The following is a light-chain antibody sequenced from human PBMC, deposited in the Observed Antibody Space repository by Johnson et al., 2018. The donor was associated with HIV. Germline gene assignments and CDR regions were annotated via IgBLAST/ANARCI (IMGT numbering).Light chain of an antibody. CDR2: DNN. CDR3: GTWDSSLSANF. V-gene: IGLV1-51*01. CDR1: SSNIGNNY. Sequence: QSVLTQPPSVSAAPGQKVTISCSGSSSNIGNNYVSWYQQLPGTAPKLLIYDNNKRPSGIPDLFSGSKSGTSATLGITGLQTGDEADYYCGTWDSSLSANFFGTGSKVTVL. J-gene: IGLJ1*01.